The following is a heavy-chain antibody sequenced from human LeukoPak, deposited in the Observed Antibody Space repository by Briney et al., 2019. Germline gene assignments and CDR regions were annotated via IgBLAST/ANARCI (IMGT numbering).Heavy chain of an antibody. CDR2: IYYSGST. CDR3: ARSRRLITAAGPYYFDY. D-gene: IGHD6-13*01. Sequence: PSETLSLTCTVSGGSISSSSYYWGWIRQPPGKGLEWIGSIYYSGSTYYNPSLKSRVTISVDTSKNQFSLKLSSVTAADTAVYYCARSRRLITAAGPYYFDYWGQGTLVTVSS. CDR1: GGSISSSSYY. V-gene: IGHV4-39*01. J-gene: IGHJ4*02.